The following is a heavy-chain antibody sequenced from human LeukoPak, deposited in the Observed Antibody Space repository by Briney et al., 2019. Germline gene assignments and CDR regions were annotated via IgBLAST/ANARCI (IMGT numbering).Heavy chain of an antibody. CDR2: IYYGGST. CDR3: ARSGILTGHYYYYGMDV. Sequence: SETLSLTCTVSGGSISSYYWSWIRQPPGQGLEWIGYIYYGGSTNYNPSLKSRVTISVDTSKNQFSLKLSSVTAADTAVYYCARSGILTGHYYYYGMDVWGQGTTVTVSS. D-gene: IGHD3-9*01. V-gene: IGHV4-59*08. J-gene: IGHJ6*02. CDR1: GGSISSYY.